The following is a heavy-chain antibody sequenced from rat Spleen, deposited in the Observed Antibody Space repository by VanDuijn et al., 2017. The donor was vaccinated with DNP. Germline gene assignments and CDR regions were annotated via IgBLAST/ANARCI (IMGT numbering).Heavy chain of an antibody. J-gene: IGHJ1*01. V-gene: IGHV4-2*01. CDR3: ARAVYYSTHIYARYFDF. Sequence: EVKLVESGGGLVQPGRSLKLSCAASGFKFHDYWMGWVRQAPGKGLEWIGEINKDSRIINYIPSLKDKFTISRDNAQDTLDLQMSRLGSEDTAIYYCARAVYYSTHIYARYFDFWGPGAMVTVSS. D-gene: IGHD1-2*01. CDR2: INKDSRII. CDR1: GFKFHDYW.